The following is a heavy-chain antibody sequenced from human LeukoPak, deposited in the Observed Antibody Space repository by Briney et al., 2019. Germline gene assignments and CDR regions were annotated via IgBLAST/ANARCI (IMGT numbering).Heavy chain of an antibody. J-gene: IGHJ4*02. D-gene: IGHD5-24*01. CDR3: ARTSREMTTSTGYFDY. CDR1: GYTFTSNY. Sequence: ASVNVSCKASGYTFTSNYIHWVRQAPGQGLEWMGMIYPRDGSTSYAQKFQGRVTVTRDTSTSTVHMELSGLRSEDTAVYYCARTSREMTTSTGYFDYWGQGTLVTVSS. CDR2: IYPRDGST. V-gene: IGHV1-46*01.